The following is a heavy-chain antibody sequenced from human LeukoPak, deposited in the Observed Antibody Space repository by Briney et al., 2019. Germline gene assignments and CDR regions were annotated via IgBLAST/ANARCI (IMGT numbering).Heavy chain of an antibody. CDR1: GGSLSGYY. V-gene: IGHV4-34*01. J-gene: IGHJ5*02. CDR3: ARGRGIAARRWFDP. Sequence: SETLSLTCALYGGSLSGYYWSWIRQPPGKGLGWIGEINHSGSTNYNPSLKSRVTISVDTSKDQFSLKLSSVTAADTAVYYCARGRGIAARRWFDPWGQGTLVTVSS. CDR2: INHSGST. D-gene: IGHD6-6*01.